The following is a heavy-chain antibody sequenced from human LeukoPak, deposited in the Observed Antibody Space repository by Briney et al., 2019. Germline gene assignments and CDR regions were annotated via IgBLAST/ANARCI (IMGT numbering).Heavy chain of an antibody. CDR1: GGSFSGYY. D-gene: IGHD6-19*01. J-gene: IGHJ5*02. Sequence: SETLSLTCAVYGGSFSGYYWSWIRQPPGKGLEWSGEINHSGSTNYNPSLKSRVTISVDTSKNQFSLKLSSVTAADTAVYYCARVVGQWLVGNNWFDPWGQGTLVTVSS. CDR3: ARVVGQWLVGNNWFDP. CDR2: INHSGST. V-gene: IGHV4-34*01.